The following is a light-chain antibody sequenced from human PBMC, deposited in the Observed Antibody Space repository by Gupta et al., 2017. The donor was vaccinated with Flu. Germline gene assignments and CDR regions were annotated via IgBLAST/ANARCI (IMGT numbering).Light chain of an antibody. CDR2: WAS. Sequence: DIVMTQSPDSLAVSLGERATINCKSSQSVLYTSYNKNYLAWYQQKPGQPPVLLISWASTRESGVPDRFSGSGSVTDFTLTISSLQAEDVAVYYCQKEYDSAPSFGQGTRLEIK. CDR1: QSVLYTSYNKNY. CDR3: QKEYDSAPS. V-gene: IGKV4-1*01. J-gene: IGKJ5*01.